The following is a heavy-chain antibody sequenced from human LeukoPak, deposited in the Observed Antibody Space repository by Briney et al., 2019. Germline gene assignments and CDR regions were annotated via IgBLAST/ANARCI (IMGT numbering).Heavy chain of an antibody. CDR2: ISGYNGNT. CDR3: ARGVDTAMVPYYYYYMDV. D-gene: IGHD5-18*01. J-gene: IGHJ6*03. CDR1: GPTYG. V-gene: IGHV1-18*01. Sequence: ASVKVSCKASGPTYGISWVRQAPGQGLEWMGWISGYNGNTKYVQKFQGRVTMTTDTSTSTVYMELRSLRSDDTAVYYCARGVDTAMVPYYYYYMDVWGKGTTVTVSS.